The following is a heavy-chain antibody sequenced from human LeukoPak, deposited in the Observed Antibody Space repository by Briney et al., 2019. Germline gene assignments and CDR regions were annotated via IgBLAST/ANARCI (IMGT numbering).Heavy chain of an antibody. V-gene: IGHV1-69*05. CDR1: GGTFSSYA. CDR2: IIPIFTTA. Sequence: GSSVKVSCKASGGTFSSYAISWVRQAPGQGLEWMGGIIPIFTTANYAQKFQGRVTMTRDMSTSTVYMELSSLRSEDTAVYYCARSHKRSDGYPFGYWGQGTLVTVSS. J-gene: IGHJ4*02. CDR3: ARSHKRSDGYPFGY. D-gene: IGHD5-24*01.